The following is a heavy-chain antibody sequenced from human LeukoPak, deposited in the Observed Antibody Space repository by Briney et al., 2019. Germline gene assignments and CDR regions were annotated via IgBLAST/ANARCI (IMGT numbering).Heavy chain of an antibody. Sequence: GASVKVSCKASGYTFTSYGISWVRQAPGQGLEWMGWISVYNGNTNYAQNLQGRDTMTTDTSTSTAYMELRSLRSDDTAVYFCARTGYSYGHLDYWGQGTLVTVSS. V-gene: IGHV1-18*01. D-gene: IGHD5-18*01. CDR2: ISVYNGNT. J-gene: IGHJ4*02. CDR1: GYTFTSYG. CDR3: ARTGYSYGHLDY.